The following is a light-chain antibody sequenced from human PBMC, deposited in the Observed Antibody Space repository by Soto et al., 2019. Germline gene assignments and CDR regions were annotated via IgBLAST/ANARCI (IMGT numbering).Light chain of an antibody. CDR1: QSLSNTY. CDR2: GAS. Sequence: VVMTQSPVTLTLSPGDRATLSCRASQSLSNTYISWYQQKPGQAPRLLIYGASTRATGIPARFSGSGSGTDFTLTISSLQPEDFALYYCHQDFDLPLTFGGGTKVDI. J-gene: IGKJ4*01. V-gene: IGKV3D-7*01. CDR3: HQDFDLPLT.